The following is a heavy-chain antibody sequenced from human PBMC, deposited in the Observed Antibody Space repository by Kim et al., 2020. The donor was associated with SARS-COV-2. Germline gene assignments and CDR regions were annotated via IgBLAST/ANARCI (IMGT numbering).Heavy chain of an antibody. V-gene: IGHV3-30*18. CDR1: GFTFSSYG. CDR2: ISYDGSNK. CDR3: AKDYYDSSTRNYYYYGM. J-gene: IGHJ6*01. Sequence: GGSLRLSCAASGFTFSSYGMHWVRQAPGKGLEWVAVISYDGSNKYYADSVKGRFTISRDNSKNTLYLQMNSLRAEDTAVYYCAKDYYDSSTRNYYYYGM. D-gene: IGHD3-22*01.